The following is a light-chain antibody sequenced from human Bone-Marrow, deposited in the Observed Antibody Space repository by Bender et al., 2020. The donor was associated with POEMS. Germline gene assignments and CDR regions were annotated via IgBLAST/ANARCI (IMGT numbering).Light chain of an antibody. V-gene: IGLV3-21*02. Sequence: SYVLTQAPSVSVAPGQTARITCGGDSIGTKSVYWYQQKPGQAPVVVVYDYSDGPSGIPERFSGATSGTMATLSISGAHVEDEADYYCQSADSRGTYRVFGTGTRVTVL. CDR2: DYS. CDR3: QSADSRGTYRV. J-gene: IGLJ1*01. CDR1: IGTKS.